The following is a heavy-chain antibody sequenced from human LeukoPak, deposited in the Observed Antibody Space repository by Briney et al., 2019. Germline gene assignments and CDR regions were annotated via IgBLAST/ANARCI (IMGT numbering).Heavy chain of an antibody. CDR2: ISPGGDTP. V-gene: IGHV3-23*01. CDR1: GFTFSNHG. J-gene: IGHJ4*02. CDR3: AKDIDNGDYVVY. Sequence: GGSLRLSCAASGFTFSNHGMNWVRQAPGKGLEWVSGISPGGDTPYYADSVKGRFTISRDNSKNTLYLQMNSLRAEDTAVYYCAKDIDNGDYVVYWGQGTLVTVSS. D-gene: IGHD4/OR15-4a*01.